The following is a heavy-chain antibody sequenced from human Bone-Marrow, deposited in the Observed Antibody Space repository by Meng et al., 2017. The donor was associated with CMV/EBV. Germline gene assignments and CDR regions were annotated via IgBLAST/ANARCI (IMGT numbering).Heavy chain of an antibody. Sequence: LRLSCTVSGGSISSGGYYWSWIRQHPGKGLEWIGYIYYSGSTYYNPSLKSRVTISVDTSKNQFSLKLSSVTAADTAVYYCAREKVGALAFDIWGQGTMVTVSS. J-gene: IGHJ3*02. CDR3: AREKVGALAFDI. D-gene: IGHD4/OR15-4a*01. V-gene: IGHV4-31*03. CDR1: GGSISSGGYY. CDR2: IYYSGST.